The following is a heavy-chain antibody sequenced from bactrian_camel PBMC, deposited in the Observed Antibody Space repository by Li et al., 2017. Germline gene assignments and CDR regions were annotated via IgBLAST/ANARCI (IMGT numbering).Heavy chain of an antibody. D-gene: IGHD5*01. CDR1: GYRFGTSD. J-gene: IGHJ4*01. Sequence: QVQLVESGGGSVQVGGSLKLGCKVSGYRFGTSDMGWFRETPGKGREWLSTVTLFGVITYGDSAKGRFTISKDDLKDTLYLQMNSLKPEDTAMYYCAADSVGRCRARGWVERPSVAAYDYWGQGTQVTVS. CDR3: AADSVGRCRARGWVERPSVAAYDY. CDR2: VTLFGVI. V-gene: IGHV3S53*01.